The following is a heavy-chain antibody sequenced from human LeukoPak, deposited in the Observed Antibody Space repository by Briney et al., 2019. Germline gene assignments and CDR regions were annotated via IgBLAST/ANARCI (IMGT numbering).Heavy chain of an antibody. J-gene: IGHJ1*01. CDR1: GFTFSSYG. Sequence: PGGSLRLSCAASGFTFSSYGMHCVRQAPGKGLEWVAFIRYDGSNKYYADSVKGRFTISRDNSKNTLYLQMNSLRAEDTAVYYCANSRKTHYDILTGYSEYFQHWGQGTLVTVSS. D-gene: IGHD3-9*01. CDR3: ANSRKTHYDILTGYSEYFQH. V-gene: IGHV3-30*02. CDR2: IRYDGSNK.